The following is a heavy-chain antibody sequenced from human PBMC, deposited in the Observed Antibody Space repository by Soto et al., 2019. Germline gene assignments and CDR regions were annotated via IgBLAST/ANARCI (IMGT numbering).Heavy chain of an antibody. D-gene: IGHD6-13*01. CDR1: GFTFGDYA. Sequence: PXGSLRLSCTACGFTFGDYAMSGVRQAPGKGLEWVGFIRSKAYGGTTEYAASVKGRFTISRDDSKSIAYLQMNSLKTEDTAVYYCPRAAAGPDYYYYYGMDVWGQRTTVTVSS. J-gene: IGHJ6*02. CDR2: IRSKAYGGTT. CDR3: PRAAAGPDYYYYYGMDV. V-gene: IGHV3-49*04.